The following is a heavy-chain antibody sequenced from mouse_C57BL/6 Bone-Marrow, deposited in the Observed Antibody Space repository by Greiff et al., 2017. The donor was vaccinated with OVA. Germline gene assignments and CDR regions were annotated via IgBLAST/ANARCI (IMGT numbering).Heavy chain of an antibody. D-gene: IGHD4-1*01. CDR1: GYSITSGYY. V-gene: IGHV3-6*01. Sequence: EVQLQQSGPGLVKPSQSLSLTCSVTGYSITSGYYWNWIRQFPGNKLEWMGYISYDGSTNYNPSLKNRIAITRDTSKNQFFLKLNSVTTEDTATYDGAREVTGTDYYAMDYWGQGTSVTVSS. CDR2: ISYDGST. CDR3: AREVTGTDYYAMDY. J-gene: IGHJ4*01.